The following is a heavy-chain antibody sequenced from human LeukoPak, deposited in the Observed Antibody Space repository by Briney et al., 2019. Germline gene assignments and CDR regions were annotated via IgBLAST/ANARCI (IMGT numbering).Heavy chain of an antibody. J-gene: IGHJ4*02. V-gene: IGHV3-30*02. D-gene: IGHD5-12*01. CDR1: GFTFSSFG. CDR2: IRYDGTNK. Sequence: AGGSLRLSCAASGFTFSSFGIHWVRQAPGKGLEWVAFIRYDGTNKYYADSVKGRFTISRDNSKNTLYLQMNSLRAEDTAVYYCAKDYYSGYDSRLDYWGQGTLVTVSS. CDR3: AKDYYSGYDSRLDY.